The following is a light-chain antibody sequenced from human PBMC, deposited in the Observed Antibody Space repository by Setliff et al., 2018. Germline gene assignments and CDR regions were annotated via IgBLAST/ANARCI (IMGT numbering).Light chain of an antibody. CDR3: SSYTSSGTDV. V-gene: IGLV2-14*01. J-gene: IGLJ1*01. CDR2: EVS. Sequence: QSVLTQPASVSGSPGQSITISCTGTSSDIGGYNYVSWYQQHSGKAPKLMIYEVSNRPSGVSNRFSGSKSGNTASLTISGLQAEDEADYYCSSYTSSGTDVFGSGTKVTVL. CDR1: SSDIGGYNY.